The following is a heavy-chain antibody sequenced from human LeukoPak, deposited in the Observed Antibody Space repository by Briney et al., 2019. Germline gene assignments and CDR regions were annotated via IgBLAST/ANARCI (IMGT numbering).Heavy chain of an antibody. Sequence: SETLSLTCTVSGGSVSSTSHHWDWIRQPPGQGLEWIGSIFYSGSTYYSPSLKSRVTISVDTSKNQFSLKLSSVTAADTAVYYCATEKGGVLRFLEWSIDYWGQGTLVTVSS. D-gene: IGHD3-3*01. CDR1: GGSVSSTSHH. CDR3: ATEKGGVLRFLEWSIDY. CDR2: IFYSGST. V-gene: IGHV4-39*07. J-gene: IGHJ4*02.